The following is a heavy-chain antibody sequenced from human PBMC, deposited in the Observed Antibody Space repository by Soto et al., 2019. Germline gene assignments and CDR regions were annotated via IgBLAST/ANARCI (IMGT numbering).Heavy chain of an antibody. CDR1: GFSLNTTGVG. J-gene: IGHJ5*02. Sequence: QITLKESGPTLVKPTQPLTLTCTFSGFSLNTTGVGVGWIRQPPGKALEWLALIHWDDDKRYSPSLKSRLTITKDTSKNQVVLTMTNVVPVDTATYYCAQRINDEGSYSRWFEPWGQGTQVTVSS. CDR3: AQRINDEGSYSRWFEP. CDR2: IHWDDDK. V-gene: IGHV2-5*02. D-gene: IGHD3-10*01.